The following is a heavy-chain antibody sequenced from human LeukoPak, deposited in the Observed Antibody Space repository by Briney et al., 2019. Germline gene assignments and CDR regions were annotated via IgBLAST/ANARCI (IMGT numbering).Heavy chain of an antibody. Sequence: PGRSLRLSCAASGFTFSSYGMRWVRQAPGKGLEWVAVIWYGGSNKYYADSVKGRFTISRDNSKNTLYLQMNSLRAEDTAVYYCARSLRFLEWPYYYYGMDVWGQGTTVTVSS. CDR3: ARSLRFLEWPYYYYGMDV. CDR2: IWYGGSNK. CDR1: GFTFSSYG. J-gene: IGHJ6*02. D-gene: IGHD3-3*01. V-gene: IGHV3-33*01.